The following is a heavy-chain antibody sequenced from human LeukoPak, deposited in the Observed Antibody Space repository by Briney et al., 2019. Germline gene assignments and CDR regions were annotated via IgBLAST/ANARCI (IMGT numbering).Heavy chain of an antibody. D-gene: IGHD6-25*01. V-gene: IGHV3-23*01. CDR3: AKGRGAAAADGMDA. Sequence: GGSLRLSCAASGFTFSGHAMSWVRQAPGKGLNWLSTITGGAENTYYADSVKGRFTISRDNSKNTLYLQMNSLRAEDTAVYYCAKGRGAAAADGMDAWGQGTTVTVPS. J-gene: IGHJ6*02. CDR2: ITGGAENT. CDR1: GFTFSGHA.